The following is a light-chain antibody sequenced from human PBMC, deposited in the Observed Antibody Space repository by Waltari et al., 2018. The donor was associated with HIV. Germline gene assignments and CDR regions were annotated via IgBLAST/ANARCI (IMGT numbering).Light chain of an antibody. J-gene: IGLJ3*02. CDR1: STDAGDYNH. CDR3: SSYVGSNRV. V-gene: IGLV2-8*01. Sequence: QSALTQPPSASGSPGQSVTISCTGISTDAGDYNHVSWYQQHPGKAPQLMIYEVNKRPSGVPDRFSGSKSGNTASLTVSGLQAEDEADYYCSSYVGSNRVFGGGTKLTVL. CDR2: EVN.